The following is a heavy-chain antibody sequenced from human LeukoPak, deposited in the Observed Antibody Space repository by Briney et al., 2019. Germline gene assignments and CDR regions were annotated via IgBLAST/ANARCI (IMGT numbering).Heavy chain of an antibody. CDR3: ARRNGFPRGKFFDS. CDR2: IYYSGTA. CDR1: GGSISTSSHY. Sequence: SETLSLTCTVSGGSISTSSHYWGWIRQPPGKGLEWIGSIYYSGTAFYNPSLKSRVTISIDTSRNQSSLNLSSVAAADSAVYYCARRNGFPRGKFFDSWGQGTLVTVSS. J-gene: IGHJ4*02. D-gene: IGHD2-2*03. V-gene: IGHV4-39*01.